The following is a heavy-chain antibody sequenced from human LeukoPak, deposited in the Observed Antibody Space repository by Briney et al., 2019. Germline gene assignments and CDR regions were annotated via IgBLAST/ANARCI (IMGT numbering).Heavy chain of an antibody. Sequence: GGSLRLSCAASGFTFEDYAMHWVRQGPGKGLEWVSLFSGNGNNIYYADSVKGRFTISRDNSKNSLYLQMNSVRTEDTALYYCAKDLPQYYDFWSGYYGGFDYWGQGTLVTVSS. CDR2: FSGNGNNI. D-gene: IGHD3-3*01. CDR3: AKDLPQYYDFWSGYYGGFDY. CDR1: GFTFEDYA. J-gene: IGHJ4*02. V-gene: IGHV3-43*02.